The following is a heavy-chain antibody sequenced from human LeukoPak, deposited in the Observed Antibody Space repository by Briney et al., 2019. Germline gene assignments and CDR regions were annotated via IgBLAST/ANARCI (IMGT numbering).Heavy chain of an antibody. CDR3: ARARVDVAMFTWLNWYFDL. J-gene: IGHJ2*01. D-gene: IGHD5-18*01. V-gene: IGHV3-30-3*01. Sequence: HPGRSLRLSCAASGFTFSNYAIHWVRQAPGKGLEWVAVISYDGSNKYYADSVKGRFTISRDNSKNALYLQMNSLRAEDTAVYYCARARVDVAMFTWLNWYFDLWGRGTLVTVSS. CDR2: ISYDGSNK. CDR1: GFTFSNYA.